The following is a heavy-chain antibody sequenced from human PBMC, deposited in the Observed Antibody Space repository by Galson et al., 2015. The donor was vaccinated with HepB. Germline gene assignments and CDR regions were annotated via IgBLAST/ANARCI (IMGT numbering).Heavy chain of an antibody. CDR2: MSYDEIYK. Sequence: SLRLSCAASGFSFSSYAMHWVRQAPGKRPEWVAVMSYDEIYKYYADSVKGRFTISRDTAKNSLYLQMNTLRAEDTAVYYCARGNIRVPGTEISGEIDYWGQGTLVTVSS. D-gene: IGHD6-13*01. CDR1: GFSFSSYA. V-gene: IGHV3-30-3*01. CDR3: ARGNIRVPGTEISGEIDY. J-gene: IGHJ4*02.